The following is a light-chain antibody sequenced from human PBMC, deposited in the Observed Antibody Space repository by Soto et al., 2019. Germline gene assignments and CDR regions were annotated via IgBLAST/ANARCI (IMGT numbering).Light chain of an antibody. CDR2: EVT. CDR3: SSYISTSRYV. J-gene: IGLJ1*01. Sequence: QSVLSQPPSVSGSPVESVTISCTGTSSDVGKYDRVSWYQQPPGTAPKLIIYEVTNRPSGVPARFSGSKSGNTASLTISGLQAEDEADYYCSSYISTSRYVFGAGTKVTVL. CDR1: SSDVGKYDR. V-gene: IGLV2-18*02.